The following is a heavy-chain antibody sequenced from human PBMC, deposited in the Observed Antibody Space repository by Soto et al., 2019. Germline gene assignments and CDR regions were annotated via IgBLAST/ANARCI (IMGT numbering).Heavy chain of an antibody. Sequence: GGSLRLSCAVSGFTFSDHYMHWVRQAPGKGLEWVGRTTNKANSYTTEYAASVKGRFTISRDDSKRSLYLQMNSLKTEDTAVYYCAAGYYGSGSYSKFDYWGQGILVTVSS. V-gene: IGHV3-72*01. CDR2: TTNKANSYTT. CDR3: AAGYYGSGSYSKFDY. J-gene: IGHJ4*02. CDR1: GFTFSDHY. D-gene: IGHD3-10*01.